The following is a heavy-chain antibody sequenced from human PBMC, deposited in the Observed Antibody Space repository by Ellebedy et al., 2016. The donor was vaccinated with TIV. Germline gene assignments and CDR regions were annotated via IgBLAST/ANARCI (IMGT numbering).Heavy chain of an antibody. V-gene: IGHV3-23*01. J-gene: IGHJ4*02. Sequence: PGGSLRLSCAASGFTFSSYAMSWVRQAPGKGLEWVSAISGSGGSTYYADSVKGRFTISRDNAKNTLYLQMNSLRAEDTAVYYCARDAAGNGGKLDYWGQGALVTVSS. D-gene: IGHD4-23*01. CDR2: ISGSGGST. CDR3: ARDAAGNGGKLDY. CDR1: GFTFSSYA.